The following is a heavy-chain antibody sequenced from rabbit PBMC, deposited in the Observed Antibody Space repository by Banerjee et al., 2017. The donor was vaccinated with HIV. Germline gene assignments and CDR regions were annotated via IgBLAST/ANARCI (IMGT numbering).Heavy chain of an antibody. D-gene: IGHD6-1*01. J-gene: IGHJ4*01. V-gene: IGHV1S45*01. CDR3: ARGPYVGYGYGTYFNL. CDR2: IYAGSSGST. CDR1: GFDFSSNA. Sequence: QEQLEESGGDLVKPEGSLTLTCKASGFDFSSNAMCWVRQAPGKGLEWIACIYAGSSGSTYYASWAKGRFTISKTSSTTVTLQMTSLTAADTATHFCARGPYVGYGYGTYFNLWGPGTLVTVS.